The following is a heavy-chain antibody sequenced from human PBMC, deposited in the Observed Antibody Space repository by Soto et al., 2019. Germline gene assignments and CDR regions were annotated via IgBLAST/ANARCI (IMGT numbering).Heavy chain of an antibody. Sequence: GSLRLSCAASGFTFSSYGMCWVRQAPGAGLEWVSAISGSGGSTYYADSVKGRFTISRDNSKNTLYLQMNNLRAEDTAVYYCAKDQNSSNWYLGYWGQGTLVTVSS. CDR3: AKDQNSSNWYLGY. D-gene: IGHD6-13*01. CDR2: ISGSGGST. J-gene: IGHJ4*02. CDR1: GFTFSSYG. V-gene: IGHV3-23*01.